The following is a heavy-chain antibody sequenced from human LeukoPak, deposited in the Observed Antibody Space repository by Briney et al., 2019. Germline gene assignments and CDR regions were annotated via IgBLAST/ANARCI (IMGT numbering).Heavy chain of an antibody. CDR3: ARGRNYDYVWGSYRYDYFDY. D-gene: IGHD3-16*02. J-gene: IGHJ4*02. CDR1: GYTFTSYG. CDR2: ISAYNGNT. V-gene: IGHV1-18*01. Sequence: ASVKVSCKASGYTFTSYGISWVRQAPGQGLEWMGWISAYNGNTNYAQKLQGRVTMTTDTSTSTAYMELRSLRSDDTAVYYWARGRNYDYVWGSYRYDYFDYWGQGTLVTVSS.